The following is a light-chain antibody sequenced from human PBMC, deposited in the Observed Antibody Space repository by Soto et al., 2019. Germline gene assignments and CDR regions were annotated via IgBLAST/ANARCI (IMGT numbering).Light chain of an antibody. CDR3: QHLYAYPLD. CDR2: AAS. V-gene: IGKV1-9*01. Sequence: DIQLTQSPSFLSASVGDRVTITCRASQGISSSLAWYQQKPGKAPNLLISAASTLQTGVPSRFSGSGSGTEFTLTISSLQPEDFATHYGQHLYAYPLDFGQGTRLDIK. J-gene: IGKJ5*01. CDR1: QGISSS.